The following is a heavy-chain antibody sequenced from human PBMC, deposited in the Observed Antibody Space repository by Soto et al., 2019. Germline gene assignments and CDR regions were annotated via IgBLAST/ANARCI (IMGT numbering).Heavy chain of an antibody. CDR1: GFTFSSYS. J-gene: IGHJ6*02. D-gene: IGHD6-19*01. CDR3: ARDRWLGPNYYGMDV. V-gene: IGHV3-21*01. CDR2: ISSSSSYI. Sequence: GGSLRLSCAASGFTFSSYSMNWVRQAPGKGLEWVSSISSSSSYIYYADSVKGRFTISRDNAKNSLYLQMNSLRAEDTAVYYCARDRWLGPNYYGMDVWGQGTTVTVSS.